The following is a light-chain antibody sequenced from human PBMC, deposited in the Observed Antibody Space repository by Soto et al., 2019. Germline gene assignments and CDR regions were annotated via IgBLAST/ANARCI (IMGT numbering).Light chain of an antibody. CDR1: QSISSW. CDR2: KAS. CDR3: QQYNSYAYT. J-gene: IGKJ2*01. Sequence: DIQMTQSPSTLSASVGDRVTITCRASQSISSWLAWYQQKPGKAPNLLIYKASSLESGVPSRFSGSESGTEFTLTISSLQPDDFATYYCQQYNSYAYTFGQGTKLEIK. V-gene: IGKV1-5*03.